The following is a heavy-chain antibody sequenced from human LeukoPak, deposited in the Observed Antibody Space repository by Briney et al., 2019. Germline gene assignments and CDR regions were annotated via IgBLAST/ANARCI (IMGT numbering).Heavy chain of an antibody. CDR3: AHGRMHQFVY. V-gene: IGHV3-23*01. CDR1: GFSFSSHG. CDR2: IIGGAGGT. Sequence: GGSLRLSCAVSGFSFSSHGIRWVRQAPGKGREWVSRIIGGAGGTYYADSEKGRVTISRDKHKNTLYLQTNSLRHEDTAVYDCAHGRMHQFVYWGGSTLVTLSS. J-gene: IGHJ1*01. D-gene: IGHD1-26*01.